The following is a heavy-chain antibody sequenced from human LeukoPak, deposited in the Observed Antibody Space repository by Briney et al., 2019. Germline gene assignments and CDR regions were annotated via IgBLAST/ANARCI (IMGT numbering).Heavy chain of an antibody. D-gene: IGHD3-3*01. Sequence: SETLSLTCTVSGYSISSGYYWGWIRQPPGKGLEWIGSIYHSGSTYYNPSLKSRVTISVDTSKNQFSLKLSSVTAADTAVYYCARLLGDFWSGSYYYMDVWGKGTTVTVSS. CDR3: ARLLGDFWSGSYYYMDV. CDR2: IYHSGST. J-gene: IGHJ6*03. V-gene: IGHV4-38-2*02. CDR1: GYSISSGYY.